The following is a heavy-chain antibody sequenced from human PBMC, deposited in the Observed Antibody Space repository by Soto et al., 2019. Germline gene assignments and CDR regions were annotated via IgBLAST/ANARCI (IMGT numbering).Heavy chain of an antibody. CDR1: GFTFTSSA. CDR2: IVVGSGNT. D-gene: IGHD3-9*01. V-gene: IGHV1-58*02. Sequence: QMQLVQSGPEVKKPETSVKVSCKASGFTFTSSAMQWVRQARGQRLEWIGWIVVGSGNTNYAQKFQERVTITRDMSTSTAYMELSSLRSEDTAVYYCAAGESYDILTGYRYFDYWGQGTLVTVSS. J-gene: IGHJ4*02. CDR3: AAGESYDILTGYRYFDY.